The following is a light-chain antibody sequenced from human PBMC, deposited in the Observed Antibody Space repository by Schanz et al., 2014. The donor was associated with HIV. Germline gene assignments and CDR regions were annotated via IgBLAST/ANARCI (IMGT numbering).Light chain of an antibody. CDR2: DAF. V-gene: IGKV1-33*01. J-gene: IGKJ4*02. CDR3: QQANSFPQG. CDR1: PAITNY. Sequence: DIQLTQSPSSLSASIGDRVTIACQASPAITNYLSWYQQKPGKAPKLLIYDAFKLETGVPSRFSGSGSGTDFTLTISSLQPEDFATYFCQQANSFPQGFGGGTRVEFK.